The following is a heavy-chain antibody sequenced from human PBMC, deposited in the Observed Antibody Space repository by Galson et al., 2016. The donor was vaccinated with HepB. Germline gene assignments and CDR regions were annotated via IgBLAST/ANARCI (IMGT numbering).Heavy chain of an antibody. CDR2: MYSGGST. J-gene: IGHJ5*02. D-gene: IGHD3-16*01. V-gene: IGHV4-39*01. CDR1: GVSIDSTTYY. CDR3: ASHGGGGRSLDP. Sequence: SETLSLTCTVSGVSIDSTTYYWGWIRQPPGEGLEWIGIMYSGGSTYYNPSLKSRVTISTDTSKNQLSLSLTSMTAADTALYSCASHGGGGRSLDPWGRGALVTVSS.